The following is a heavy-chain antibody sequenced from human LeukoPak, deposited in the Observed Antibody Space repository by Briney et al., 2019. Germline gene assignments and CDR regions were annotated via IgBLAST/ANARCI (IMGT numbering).Heavy chain of an antibody. CDR3: ARDPMDVVVVAASPDY. CDR2: INTDGSST. Sequence: GGSLRLSCAASGFTFSSYWMHWVRQAPGKGLVWVSRINTDGSSTSYADSVKGRFTISRDNAKNTLYLQMNSLRAEDTAVYYCARDPMDVVVVAASPDYWGQGTLVTVSS. J-gene: IGHJ4*02. CDR1: GFTFSSYW. V-gene: IGHV3-74*01. D-gene: IGHD2-15*01.